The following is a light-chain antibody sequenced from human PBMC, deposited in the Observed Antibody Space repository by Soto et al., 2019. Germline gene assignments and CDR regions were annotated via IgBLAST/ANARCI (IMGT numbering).Light chain of an antibody. Sequence: QSVLTQPRSVSGSPGQSVTISCTGTSSDVGGYNYVSWYQQHPGKAPKLMIYDVSKRPSGVPDRFSGFKSGNTASLTISGLQAEDEADYYCCSYAGSYTDVFGTGTKVTVL. CDR3: CSYAGSYTDV. CDR2: DVS. CDR1: SSDVGGYNY. J-gene: IGLJ1*01. V-gene: IGLV2-11*01.